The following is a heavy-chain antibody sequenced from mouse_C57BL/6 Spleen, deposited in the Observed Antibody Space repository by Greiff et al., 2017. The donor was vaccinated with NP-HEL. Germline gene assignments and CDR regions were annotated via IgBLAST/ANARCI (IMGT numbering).Heavy chain of an antibody. CDR3: ARKGSSSYYAMDY. CDR2: INPNNGGT. CDR1: GYTFTDYY. J-gene: IGHJ4*01. V-gene: IGHV1-26*01. D-gene: IGHD1-1*01. Sequence: EVQLQQSGPELVKPGASVKISCKASGYTFTDYYMNWVKQSHGKSLEWIGDINPNNGGTSYNQKFKGKATLTVDKSASTAYMELRSLTSEYSAVDYCARKGSSSYYAMDYWGQGTSVTVSS.